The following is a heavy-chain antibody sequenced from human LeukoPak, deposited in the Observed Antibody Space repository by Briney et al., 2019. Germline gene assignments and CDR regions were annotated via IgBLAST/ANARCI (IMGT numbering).Heavy chain of an antibody. V-gene: IGHV4-39*07. CDR2: IYYSGST. D-gene: IGHD2-2*01. J-gene: IGHJ4*02. Sequence: PSETLSLTCTVSGGSISSSSYYWVWIRQPPGKGLEWIGSIYYSGSTYYNPSLKSRVTISVGTSKNQFSLKLSSVTAADTDVYYCARSKGGYCSSTSCPRGYYFDYWGQGTLVTVSS. CDR3: ARSKGGYCSSTSCPRGYYFDY. CDR1: GGSISSSSYY.